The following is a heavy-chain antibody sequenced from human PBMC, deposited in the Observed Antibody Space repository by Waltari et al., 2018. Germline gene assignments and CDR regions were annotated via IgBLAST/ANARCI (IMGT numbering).Heavy chain of an antibody. CDR3: ARQQLVFDS. D-gene: IGHD1-1*01. Sequence: EVQLVESGGGLVQPGGSLRLSCAASGFTVSNNYVSWVRQAPGKGVEWFSVISSGGSTYYTDSVKGRFTISRDNSKNTLYLQMNSLRAEDTAVYYCARQQLVFDSWGQGTLVTVSS. V-gene: IGHV3-66*04. CDR1: GFTVSNNY. CDR2: ISSGGST. J-gene: IGHJ4*02.